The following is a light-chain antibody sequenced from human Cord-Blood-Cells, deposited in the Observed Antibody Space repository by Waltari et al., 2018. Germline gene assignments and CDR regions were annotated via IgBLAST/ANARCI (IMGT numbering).Light chain of an antibody. V-gene: IGKV1-27*01. CDR3: QKYNSAPPYT. J-gene: IGKJ2*01. CDR1: QGISNY. Sequence: DIQMTQSPSSLSASVGDRVTITCRASQGISNYLAWYQQKPGKVPKLLVYAASTLQSWVPSRFSGSGSGTDFPLTISSLQPEDVSTYYCQKYNSAPPYTFGQGTKLEIK. CDR2: AAS.